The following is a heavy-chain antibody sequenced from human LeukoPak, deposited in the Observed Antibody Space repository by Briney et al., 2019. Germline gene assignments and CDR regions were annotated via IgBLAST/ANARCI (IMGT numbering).Heavy chain of an antibody. CDR3: ASPSGGYPEAFDI. J-gene: IGHJ3*02. D-gene: IGHD1-26*01. V-gene: IGHV1-46*01. Sequence: ASVKVSCKASGYTFTSYYMHWVRQAPGQGLEWMGIINPSGGGTNYAQKFQGRVTMTRDMSTSTVYMELSSLRSEDTAVYYCASPSGGYPEAFDIWAKGHWSPSLQ. CDR1: GYTFTSYY. CDR2: INPSGGGT.